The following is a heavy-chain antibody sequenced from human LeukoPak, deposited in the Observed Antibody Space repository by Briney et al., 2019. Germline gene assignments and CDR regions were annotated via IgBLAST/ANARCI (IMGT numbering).Heavy chain of an antibody. CDR3: ARLHSGYDRGTSVY. J-gene: IGHJ4*02. CDR1: GGSFSGYY. D-gene: IGHD5-12*01. Sequence: PSETLSLTCAVYGGSFSGYYWSWIRQPPGKGLEWIGEINHSGSTYYNPSLKSRVTISVDTSKNQFSLKLSSVTAADTAVYYCARLHSGYDRGTSVYWGQGTLVTVSS. V-gene: IGHV4-34*01. CDR2: INHSGST.